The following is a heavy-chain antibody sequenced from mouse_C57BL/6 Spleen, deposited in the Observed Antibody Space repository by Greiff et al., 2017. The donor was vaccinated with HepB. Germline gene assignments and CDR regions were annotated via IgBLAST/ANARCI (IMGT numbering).Heavy chain of an antibody. CDR1: GYSITSGYY. Sequence: EVQLQESGPGLVKPSQSLSLTCSVTGYSITSGYYWNWIRQFPGNKLEWMGYISYDGNNNYNPSLKNRISITRDISKNQFFLKLNSVTTEDTATYYCAKLNYYFDYWGQGTTLTVSS. D-gene: IGHD1-3*01. V-gene: IGHV3-6*01. CDR2: ISYDGNN. CDR3: AKLNYYFDY. J-gene: IGHJ2*01.